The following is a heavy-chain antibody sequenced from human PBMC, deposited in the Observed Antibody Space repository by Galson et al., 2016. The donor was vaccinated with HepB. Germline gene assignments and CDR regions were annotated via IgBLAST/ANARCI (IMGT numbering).Heavy chain of an antibody. D-gene: IGHD2-21*01. J-gene: IGHJ4*02. CDR1: GFTFSSYW. CDR2: IKQDGSEK. Sequence: SLRLSCAASGFTFSSYWMNWVRQAPGKGLEWVANIKQDGSEKYYVDSVKGRFTISRDNAKNSLYLQMNSLRAEDTAVYYCAKEFVATGAVVGDYWGQGTLVTVSS. CDR3: AKEFVATGAVVGDY. V-gene: IGHV3-7*01.